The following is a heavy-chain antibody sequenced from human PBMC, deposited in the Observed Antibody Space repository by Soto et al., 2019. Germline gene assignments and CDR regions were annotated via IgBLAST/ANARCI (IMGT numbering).Heavy chain of an antibody. Sequence: EVQLLESGGGLVQPGGSLRLSCAASGFTFSTYAMNWVPQAPGKGLEWVSLIISSGGSTYYADSVKGRFTISRDNSKNTLYLQMNSLRADDTAVYYCAKAEGSSYGTDDSQHWGQGTLVTVSS. CDR2: IISSGGST. CDR3: AKAEGSSYGTDDSQH. V-gene: IGHV3-23*01. CDR1: GFTFSTYA. J-gene: IGHJ1*01. D-gene: IGHD6-13*01.